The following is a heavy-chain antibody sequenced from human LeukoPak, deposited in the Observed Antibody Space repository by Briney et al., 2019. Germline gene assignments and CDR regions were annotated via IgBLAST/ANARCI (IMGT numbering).Heavy chain of an antibody. J-gene: IGHJ4*02. CDR2: ISYDGSNK. V-gene: IGHV3-30*18. Sequence: GRSLRLSCAASGFTFSSYGMHWVRQAPGKGLEWVAVISYDGSNKYYADSVKGRFTISRDNSKNTLYLQMNSLRAEDTAVYYCAKVRHTAMAPSFDYWGQGTLVTVSS. D-gene: IGHD5-18*01. CDR1: GFTFSSYG. CDR3: AKVRHTAMAPSFDY.